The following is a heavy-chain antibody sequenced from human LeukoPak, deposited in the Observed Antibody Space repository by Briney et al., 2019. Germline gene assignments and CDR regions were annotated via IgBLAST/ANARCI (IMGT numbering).Heavy chain of an antibody. CDR2: IYYSGST. D-gene: IGHD1-14*01. CDR3: AGHLTGDYFDY. CDR1: GGSISSYH. Sequence: SETLSLTCTVSGGSISSYHWSWIRQPPGKGLEWIGYIYYSGSTNYNPSLKSRVTISVDTSKNQFSLKLSSVTAADTAVYYCAGHLTGDYFDYWGQGTLVTVSS. J-gene: IGHJ4*02. V-gene: IGHV4-59*08.